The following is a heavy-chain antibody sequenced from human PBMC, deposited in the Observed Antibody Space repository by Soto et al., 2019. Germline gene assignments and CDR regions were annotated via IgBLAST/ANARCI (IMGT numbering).Heavy chain of an antibody. CDR1: GYTFTSYG. Sequence: QVQLVQPGAEVKKPGASVKVSCKASGYTFTSYGISWVRQAPGQGLEWMGWISAYNGNTNYAQKLQGRVTMTTDTSTSTAYMELRSLRSDDTAVYYCARDIKYYDYIWGSYRLDYWGQGTLVTVSS. V-gene: IGHV1-18*01. CDR2: ISAYNGNT. CDR3: ARDIKYYDYIWGSYRLDY. J-gene: IGHJ4*02. D-gene: IGHD3-16*02.